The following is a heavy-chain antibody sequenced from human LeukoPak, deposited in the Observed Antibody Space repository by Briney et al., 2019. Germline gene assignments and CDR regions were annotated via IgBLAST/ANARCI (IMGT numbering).Heavy chain of an antibody. CDR3: ARDRQQLGYYYYGMDV. CDR2: INHSGST. D-gene: IGHD6-13*01. CDR1: GGSFSGYY. Sequence: PSETLSLTCAVYGGSFSGYYWSWIRQPPGKGLEWIGEINHSGSTNYNPSLKSRVTISVDTSKNQFSLKLSSVTAADTAVYYCARDRQQLGYYYYGMDVWGKGTTVTVSS. V-gene: IGHV4-34*01. J-gene: IGHJ6*04.